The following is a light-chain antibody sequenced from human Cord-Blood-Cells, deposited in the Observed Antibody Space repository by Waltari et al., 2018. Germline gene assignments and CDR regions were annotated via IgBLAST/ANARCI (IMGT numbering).Light chain of an antibody. Sequence: SYVLTQPPSVSVAPGKTARITCGGNNIGSKSVHWYQQKPGPAPVLFVYDDSDRPSGIPGRFSGSNWGNTATLTISRVEAGGQADYYCQVWDSSSDHWVFGGGTKLTVL. V-gene: IGLV3-21*03. CDR3: QVWDSSSDHWV. J-gene: IGLJ3*02. CDR1: NIGSKS. CDR2: DDS.